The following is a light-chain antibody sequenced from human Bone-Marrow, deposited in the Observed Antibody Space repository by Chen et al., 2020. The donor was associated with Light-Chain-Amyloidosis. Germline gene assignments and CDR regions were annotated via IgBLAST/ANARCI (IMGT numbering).Light chain of an antibody. CDR2: RDT. Sequence: FAPSHLLSVSAPSGLTARITCSGDDLPTKYAYWYQQKPGQAPVLVIHRDTERPSGISERFSGSSSGTTATLTISGVQAEDEADYHCQSADSSGTYEVIFGGGTKLTVL. V-gene: IGLV3-25*03. CDR3: QSADSSGTYEVI. CDR1: DLPTKY. J-gene: IGLJ2*01.